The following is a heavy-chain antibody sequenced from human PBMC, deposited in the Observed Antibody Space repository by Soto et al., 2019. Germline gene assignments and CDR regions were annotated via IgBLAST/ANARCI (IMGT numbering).Heavy chain of an antibody. D-gene: IGHD1-20*01. CDR2: IYYSGST. V-gene: IGHV4-39*01. J-gene: IGHJ6*01. CDR3: AKQGNNMERRRNYYYGKDV. CDR1: GGSISSSSYY. Sequence: SETLSLTCTVSGGSISSSSYYWVWIRQPPGKGLEWIGSIYYSGSTYYNPSLKSRVTISVDTSKNQFSLKLSSVTAADTAVYYCAKQGNNMERRRNYYYGKDVWGQGTTAHVSS.